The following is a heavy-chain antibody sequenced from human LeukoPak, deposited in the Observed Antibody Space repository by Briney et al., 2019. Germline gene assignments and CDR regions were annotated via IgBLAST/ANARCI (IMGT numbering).Heavy chain of an antibody. D-gene: IGHD6-19*01. V-gene: IGHV3-23*01. J-gene: IGHJ4*02. CDR1: GFTFSSYA. Sequence: QSGGSLRLSCAASGFTFSSYAMSWVRQAPGKGLEWVSAISGSGGSTYYADSVKGRFTISRDNSKNTLYLQMNSLRAEDTAVYYCARGSREQWLARFDYWGQGTLVTVSS. CDR2: ISGSGGST. CDR3: ARGSREQWLARFDY.